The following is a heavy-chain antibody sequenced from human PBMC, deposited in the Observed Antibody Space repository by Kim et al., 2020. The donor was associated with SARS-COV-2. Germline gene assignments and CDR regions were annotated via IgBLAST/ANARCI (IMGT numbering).Heavy chain of an antibody. CDR1: GGTFSSYA. CDR2: IIPIFGTA. D-gene: IGHD3-10*01. Sequence: SVKVSCKASGGTFSSYAISWVRQAPGQGLEWMGGIIPIFGTANYAQKFQGRVTITADESTSTAYMELSSLRSEDTAVYYCARSLGETGSGSYYNGFNWFDPWGQGTLVTVSS. J-gene: IGHJ5*02. CDR3: ARSLGETGSGSYYNGFNWFDP. V-gene: IGHV1-69*13.